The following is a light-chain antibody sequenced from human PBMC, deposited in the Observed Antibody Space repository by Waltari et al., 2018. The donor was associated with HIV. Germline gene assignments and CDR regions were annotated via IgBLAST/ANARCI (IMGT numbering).Light chain of an antibody. CDR1: QSIFYKSNSKNY. J-gene: IGKJ3*01. CDR3: QQYFQTPLT. V-gene: IGKV4-1*01. Sequence: IVMTQSPGSLTVSLGERATITCKSSQSIFYKSNSKNYLAWYQQKLGQPPTLLFCWASTRQSVVPDRFSGGGSGTDFTLTISSLQPEDVGTYYCQQYFQTPLTFGPGTKV. CDR2: WAS.